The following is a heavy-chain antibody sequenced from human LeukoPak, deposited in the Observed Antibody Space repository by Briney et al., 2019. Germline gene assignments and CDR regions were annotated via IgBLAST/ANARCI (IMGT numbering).Heavy chain of an antibody. V-gene: IGHV4-59*01. CDR3: ARSRSGYSYDHAAFDI. J-gene: IGHJ3*02. Sequence: SETLSLTCTVSGGSISSYYWSWIRQPPGRGLEWIAYIDYRGSTTYNPSLKSRVTISVDTSRNQFSLKLSSVTAADTAVYYCARSRSGYSYDHAAFDIWGQGTMVTVSS. D-gene: IGHD5-18*01. CDR2: IDYRGST. CDR1: GGSISSYY.